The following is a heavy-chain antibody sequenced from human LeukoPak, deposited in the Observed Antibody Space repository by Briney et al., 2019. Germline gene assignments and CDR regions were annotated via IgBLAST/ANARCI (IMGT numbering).Heavy chain of an antibody. CDR3: ARADRTPNSYYFDY. V-gene: IGHV4-59*12. D-gene: IGHD4-23*01. CDR2: IYYSGST. CDR1: GDSISSYY. Sequence: SETLSLTCTVSGDSISSYYWSWIRQPPGKGLEWIGYIYYSGSTNYNPSLKSRVTISVDTSKNQFSLKLSSVTAADTAVYYCARADRTPNSYYFDYWGQGTLVTVSS. J-gene: IGHJ4*02.